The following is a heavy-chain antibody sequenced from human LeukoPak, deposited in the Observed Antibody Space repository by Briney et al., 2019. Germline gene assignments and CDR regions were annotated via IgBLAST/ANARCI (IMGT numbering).Heavy chain of an antibody. CDR1: GVSIGSSTYY. CDR2: IYYSGST. Sequence: PSETLSLTCTVTGVSIGSSTYYWGWIRQPPGKGLEWIGSIYYSGSTDYNPALKSRVTISVDTSKNQFSLRLSSVTAADAAVYYCATDHENLVVFDYWGQGALVTVSS. D-gene: IGHD2-8*02. J-gene: IGHJ4*02. V-gene: IGHV4-39*07. CDR3: ATDHENLVVFDY.